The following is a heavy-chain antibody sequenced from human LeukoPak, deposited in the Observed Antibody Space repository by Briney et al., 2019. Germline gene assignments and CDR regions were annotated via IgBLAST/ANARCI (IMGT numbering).Heavy chain of an antibody. CDR3: GRDRGWLRSVDY. V-gene: IGHV3-30-3*01. Sequence: PGGSLRLSCAASGFTFSNYGMHWVRQAPGEGLEWVTIISYDGSNKHYADSVKGRFTISRDNSKNTLYLQMNSLRPEDTAVYYCGRDRGWLRSVDYWGQGTLVTVSS. J-gene: IGHJ4*02. CDR1: GFTFSNYG. CDR2: ISYDGSNK. D-gene: IGHD5-12*01.